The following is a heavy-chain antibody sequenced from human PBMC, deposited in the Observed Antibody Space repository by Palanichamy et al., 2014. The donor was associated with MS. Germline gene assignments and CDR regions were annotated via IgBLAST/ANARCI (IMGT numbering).Heavy chain of an antibody. D-gene: IGHD3-22*01. J-gene: IGHJ3*02. V-gene: IGHV4-61*02. CDR2: IYISGST. CDR3: ARDKGYDSPPDGFDI. CDR1: GGSIRSGSHY. Sequence: QVQLQESGPGLVKPSQTLSLTCTVSGGSIRSGSHYWSWIRQPAGKGLEWIGRIYISGSTNYNPSLKSRVTISVDTSKNQFSLKLNSVTAADTAVYYCARDKGYDSPPDGFDIWGQGTTVTVSS.